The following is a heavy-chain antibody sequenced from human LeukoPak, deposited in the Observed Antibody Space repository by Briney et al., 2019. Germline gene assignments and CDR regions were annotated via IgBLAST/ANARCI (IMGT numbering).Heavy chain of an antibody. CDR2: IYYSGST. V-gene: IGHV4-59*11. CDR3: AREWGMVDRPYSYGQTDEHYFDY. D-gene: IGHD5-18*01. CDR1: GGSISSHY. J-gene: IGHJ4*02. Sequence: PSETLSLTCTVSGGSISSHYWSWIRQPPGKGLEWIGYIYYSGSTNYNPSLKSRVTISVDTSKNQFSLKLSSVTAADTAVHYCAREWGMVDRPYSYGQTDEHYFDYWGQGTLVTVSS.